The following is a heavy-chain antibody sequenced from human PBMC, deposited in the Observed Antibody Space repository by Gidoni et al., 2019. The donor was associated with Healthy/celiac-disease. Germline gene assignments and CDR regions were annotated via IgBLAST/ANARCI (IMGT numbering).Heavy chain of an antibody. D-gene: IGHD3-10*01. V-gene: IGHV4-31*03. J-gene: IGHJ5*02. Sequence: QVQLQESGPGLVKPSQTLSLTCTVSGGSISSGGYYWSWLRQHPGKGLEWIGYIYYSGSTYYNPSLKSRVTISVDTSKNQFSLKLSSVTAADTAVYYCARGHQYRAPWYYYGSGSYPSSNWFDPWGQGTLVTVSS. CDR2: IYYSGST. CDR1: GGSISSGGYY. CDR3: ARGHQYRAPWYYYGSGSYPSSNWFDP.